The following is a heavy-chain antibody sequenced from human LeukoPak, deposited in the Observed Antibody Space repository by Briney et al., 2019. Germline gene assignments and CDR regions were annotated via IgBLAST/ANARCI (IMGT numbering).Heavy chain of an antibody. J-gene: IGHJ4*02. CDR1: GFTFSSYA. CDR2: ISYDGSNK. CDR3: ARDGKQWLVLGYFDY. Sequence: GRTLRLSCAASGFTFSSYAMHWVRQAPGKGLEGVAVISYDGSNKYYADSVKGRFTISRDNSKNTLYLQMNSLRAEDTAVYYCARDGKQWLVLGYFDYWGQGTLVTVSS. D-gene: IGHD6-19*01. V-gene: IGHV3-30-3*01.